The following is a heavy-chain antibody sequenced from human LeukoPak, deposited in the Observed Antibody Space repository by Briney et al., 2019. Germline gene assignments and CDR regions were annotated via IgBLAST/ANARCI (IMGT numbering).Heavy chain of an antibody. CDR3: ARSSSGYYYTLIDY. D-gene: IGHD3-22*01. CDR1: GFTFSSYW. V-gene: IGHV3-7*01. J-gene: IGHJ4*02. Sequence: PGGSLRLSCAASGFTFSSYWMTWVRQAPGKGLEWVANINQDGSEKYYVDSVKGRFTISRDDAKNSLYLQMNSLRAEDTAVYYCARSSSGYYYTLIDYWGQGTLVTVSS. CDR2: INQDGSEK.